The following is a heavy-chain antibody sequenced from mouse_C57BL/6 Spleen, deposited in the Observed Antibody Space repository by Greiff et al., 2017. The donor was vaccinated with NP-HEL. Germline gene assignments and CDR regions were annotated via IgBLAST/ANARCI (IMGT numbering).Heavy chain of an antibody. J-gene: IGHJ4*01. CDR3: TRANWDLYAMDY. CDR2: ISSGGDYI. V-gene: IGHV5-9-1*02. D-gene: IGHD4-1*01. Sequence: EVKLVESGEGLVKPGGSLKLSCAASGFTFSSYAMSWVRQTPEKRLEWVAYISSGGDYIYYADTVKGRFTISRDNARNTLYLQMSSLKSEDTAMYYCTRANWDLYAMDYWGQGTSATVSS. CDR1: GFTFSSYA.